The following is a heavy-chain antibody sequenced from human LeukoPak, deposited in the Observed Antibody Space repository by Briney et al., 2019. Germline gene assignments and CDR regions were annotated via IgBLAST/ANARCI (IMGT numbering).Heavy chain of an antibody. D-gene: IGHD2-2*02. V-gene: IGHV3-48*01. J-gene: IGHJ3*02. CDR1: GFTFSSYS. Sequence: GGSLRLSCAASGFTFSSYSMNWVRQAPGKGLEWVSHISSSSSTIYYADSVKGRFTISRDNAKNSLYLQMNSLRAEDTAVYYCARDRVVVPAAILDAFDIWGQGTMVTVSS. CDR3: ARDRVVVPAAILDAFDI. CDR2: ISSSSSTI.